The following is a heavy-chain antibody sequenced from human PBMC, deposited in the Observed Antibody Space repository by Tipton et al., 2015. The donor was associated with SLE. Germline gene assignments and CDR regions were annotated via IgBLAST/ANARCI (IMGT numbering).Heavy chain of an antibody. CDR1: GGSISSGSYY. Sequence: TLSLTCTVSGGSISSGSYYWSWIRQPAGKGLEWIGHIYTSGSTNYNPSLKSRVTISVDTSKNQFFLKLSSVTAADTALYYCAREESSSWFPDAFDIWGQGTMVTVSS. D-gene: IGHD6-6*01. CDR3: AREESSSWFPDAFDI. J-gene: IGHJ3*02. CDR2: IYTSGST. V-gene: IGHV4-61*09.